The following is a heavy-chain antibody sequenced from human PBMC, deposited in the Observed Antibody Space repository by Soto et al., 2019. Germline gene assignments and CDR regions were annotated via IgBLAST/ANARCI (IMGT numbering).Heavy chain of an antibody. CDR1: GYTFTGYY. V-gene: IGHV1-2*02. Sequence: ASVKVSCKASGYTFTGYYMHWVRQAPGQGLEWMGWINPNSGGTNHAQKFQGRVTMTRDTSISTAYMELSRLRSDDTAVYYCARGSGWYYFDYWGQGTLVTVSS. CDR2: INPNSGGT. J-gene: IGHJ4*02. D-gene: IGHD6-19*01. CDR3: ARGSGWYYFDY.